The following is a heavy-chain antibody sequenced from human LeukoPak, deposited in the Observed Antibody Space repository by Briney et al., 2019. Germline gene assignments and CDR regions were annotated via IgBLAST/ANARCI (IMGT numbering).Heavy chain of an antibody. J-gene: IGHJ4*02. Sequence: PSETLSLTCTVSGYSISSGYYWGWIRQPPGKGLEWIGSIYHSGSTYYNPSLKSRVTISVDTSKNQFSLKLSSVTAADTAVCYCARGTATISTFDYWGQGTLVTVSS. CDR2: IYHSGST. CDR3: ARGTATISTFDY. D-gene: IGHD5-12*01. V-gene: IGHV4-38-2*02. CDR1: GYSISSGYY.